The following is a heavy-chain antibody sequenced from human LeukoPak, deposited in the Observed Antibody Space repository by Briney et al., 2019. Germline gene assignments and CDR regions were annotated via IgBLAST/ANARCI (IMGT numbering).Heavy chain of an antibody. D-gene: IGHD4-17*01. Sequence: PGGSLRLSCAASGFTFSSYAMSWVRQAPGKGLEWVSSISSSSSYIYYADSVKGRFTISRDNAKNSLYLQMNSLRAEDTAVYYCASRSPQIYGTVDYWGQGTLVTVSS. CDR1: GFTFSSYA. V-gene: IGHV3-21*01. CDR2: ISSSSSYI. J-gene: IGHJ4*02. CDR3: ASRSPQIYGTVDY.